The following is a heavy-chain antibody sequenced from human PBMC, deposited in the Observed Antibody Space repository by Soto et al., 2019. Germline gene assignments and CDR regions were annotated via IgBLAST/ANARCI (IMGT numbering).Heavy chain of an antibody. V-gene: IGHV4-30-4*01. D-gene: IGHD4-17*01. Sequence: SETLSLTCTVSGGSISSGDYYWSWIRQPPGKGLEWIGYIYYSGSTYYNPSLKSRVTISLDTSKNQFSLKLSSVTAADTAVYYCARDQPSGAFDYWGQGTLVTVSS. CDR3: ARDQPSGAFDY. CDR1: GGSISSGDYY. J-gene: IGHJ4*02. CDR2: IYYSGST.